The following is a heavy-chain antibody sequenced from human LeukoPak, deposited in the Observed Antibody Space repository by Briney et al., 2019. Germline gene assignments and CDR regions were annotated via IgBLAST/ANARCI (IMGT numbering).Heavy chain of an antibody. CDR2: ISTSGST. CDR3: ARQPGYCSSTSCDSHAFDI. J-gene: IGHJ3*02. Sequence: SETLSLTCAVSAASFSSYYWSWIRQPPGKGLEWIGYISTSGSTNYNPSLKSRVTISIATSKNQFSLKLSSVTAADTTVYYGARQPGYCSSTSCDSHAFDIWGQGKMVTVSS. CDR1: AASFSSYY. V-gene: IGHV4-4*09. D-gene: IGHD2-2*03.